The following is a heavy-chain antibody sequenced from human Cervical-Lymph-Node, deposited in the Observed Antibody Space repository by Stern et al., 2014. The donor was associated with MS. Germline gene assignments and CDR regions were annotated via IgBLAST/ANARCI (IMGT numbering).Heavy chain of an antibody. V-gene: IGHV4-59*01. CDR2: IYYSGST. CDR3: ARGWSPDGYSSGWYWYYYGMDV. Sequence: QVQLVESGPGLVKPSETLSLTCTVSGGSISSYYWSWIRQPPGKGLEWIGYIYYSGSTNYNPSLKSRVTISVDTSKNQFSLKLSSVTAADTAVYYCARGWSPDGYSSGWYWYYYGMDVWGQGTTVTVSS. CDR1: GGSISSYY. J-gene: IGHJ6*02. D-gene: IGHD6-19*01.